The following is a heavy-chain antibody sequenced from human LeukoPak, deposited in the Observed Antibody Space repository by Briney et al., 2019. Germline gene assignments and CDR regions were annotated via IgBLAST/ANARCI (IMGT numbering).Heavy chain of an antibody. J-gene: IGHJ4*02. CDR2: IYHSGGT. V-gene: IGHV4-59*01. D-gene: IGHD3-10*01. Sequence: SETLSLTCTVSGGSINDASWNWIRQPPGQGLEWIGYIYHSGGTNYNPSLKSRVTISLDTSKNQFSLKLSSVTAADTAVYYCARVGTYYRSLDSWGQGTLVTISS. CDR1: GGSINDAS. CDR3: ARVGTYYRSLDS.